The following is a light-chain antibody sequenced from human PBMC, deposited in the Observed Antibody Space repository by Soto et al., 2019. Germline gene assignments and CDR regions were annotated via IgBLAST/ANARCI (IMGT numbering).Light chain of an antibody. CDR2: VAS. CDR1: QDISNW. Sequence: DLQMTQSPSSVSASVGDRVTITCRASQDISNWLAWYQQKPGKAPKLLIYVASNLQSGVPSRFNGSGSGTEFTLTISSLQPEDFATYYCQQANSVPYTFGQGTKLDIK. CDR3: QQANSVPYT. J-gene: IGKJ2*01. V-gene: IGKV1-12*01.